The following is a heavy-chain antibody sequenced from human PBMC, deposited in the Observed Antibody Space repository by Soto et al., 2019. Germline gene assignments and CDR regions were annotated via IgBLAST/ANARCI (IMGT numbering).Heavy chain of an antibody. Sequence: QDQLVQSGVEVKKPGASVKVSCKASGFSFTNYGITWVRQAPRLGFEWSGWITAYDGNTNHAQKFQGRVTMTTNASTSTAYLELRSLRSDDTAVYYCARDRGVAPPVAGNTHYYYYMDVWGEGTTVTVSS. V-gene: IGHV1-18*01. J-gene: IGHJ6*03. CDR2: ITAYDGNT. CDR1: GFSFTNYG. D-gene: IGHD6-19*01. CDR3: ARDRGVAPPVAGNTHYYYYMDV.